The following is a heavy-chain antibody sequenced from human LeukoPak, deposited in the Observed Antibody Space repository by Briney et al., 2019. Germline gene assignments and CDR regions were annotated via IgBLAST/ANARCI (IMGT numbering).Heavy chain of an antibody. V-gene: IGHV1-46*01. CDR3: ARVEGYDSSGYYYGY. CDR2: INPSGGST. CDR1: GYTFISYY. Sequence: ASVKVSCKASGYTFISYYMHWVRQAPGQGLEWMGIINPSGGSTSYAQKFQGRVIMTRDTSTSTVYMELSSLRSEDTAVYYCARVEGYDSSGYYYGYWGQGTLVTVSS. D-gene: IGHD3-22*01. J-gene: IGHJ4*02.